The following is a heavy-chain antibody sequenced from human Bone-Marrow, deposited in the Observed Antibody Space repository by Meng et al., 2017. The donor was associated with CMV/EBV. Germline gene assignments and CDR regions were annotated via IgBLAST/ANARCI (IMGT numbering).Heavy chain of an antibody. CDR2: IKQDGSEK. Sequence: GESLKISCEASGFTFSSYWMSWVRQAPGKGLEWVANIKQDGSEKYYVDSVKGRFTISRDNAKNSLYLQMNSLRAEDTAVYYCAKDSRLVRSLEWLPPLYYWGQGTLVTVSS. D-gene: IGHD3-3*01. CDR3: AKDSRLVRSLEWLPPLYY. CDR1: GFTFSSYW. J-gene: IGHJ4*02. V-gene: IGHV3-7*01.